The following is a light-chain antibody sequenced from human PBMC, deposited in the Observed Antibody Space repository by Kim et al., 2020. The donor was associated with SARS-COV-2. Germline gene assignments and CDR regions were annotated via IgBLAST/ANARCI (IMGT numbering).Light chain of an antibody. V-gene: IGLV3-1*01. CDR3: QAWDSSTASV. J-gene: IGLJ3*02. Sequence: VSPGQKASITRAGAKVGDKYACRDQQKPGQTPVLVIYQDSKRPSGIPERFSGSKSGKTATLTIRGTQGMDEADYYCQAWDSSTASVFGGGTQRTVL. CDR2: QDS. CDR1: KVGDKY.